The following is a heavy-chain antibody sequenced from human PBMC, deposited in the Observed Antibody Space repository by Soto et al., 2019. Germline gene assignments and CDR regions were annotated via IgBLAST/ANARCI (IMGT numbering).Heavy chain of an antibody. J-gene: IGHJ5*02. D-gene: IGHD3-22*01. V-gene: IGHV1-24*01. CDR2: FDPEDGET. CDR1: GYTLTELS. Sequence: ASVKVSCKXSGYTLTELSMHWVRQAPGKGLEWMGGFDPEDGETIYAQKFQGRVTMTEDTSTDTAYMELSSLRSEDTAVYYCATSYYYDSSGYYSNWFDPWGQGTLVTVSS. CDR3: ATSYYYDSSGYYSNWFDP.